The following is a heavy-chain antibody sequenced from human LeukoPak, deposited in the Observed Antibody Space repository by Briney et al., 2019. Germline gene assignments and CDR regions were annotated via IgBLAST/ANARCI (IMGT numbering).Heavy chain of an antibody. D-gene: IGHD3-22*01. CDR2: IYPGDSDT. CDR3: ARQEHDSSGYYSKGYYFDY. CDR1: GYSFTSYW. V-gene: IGHV5-51*01. Sequence: PGESLKISCKGSGYSFTSYWIGWVRQMPGKGLEWMGIIYPGDSDTRYSPSFQGQVTISADKSISTDYLQWSSLKASDTAMYYCARQEHDSSGYYSKGYYFDYWGQGTLVTVSA. J-gene: IGHJ4*02.